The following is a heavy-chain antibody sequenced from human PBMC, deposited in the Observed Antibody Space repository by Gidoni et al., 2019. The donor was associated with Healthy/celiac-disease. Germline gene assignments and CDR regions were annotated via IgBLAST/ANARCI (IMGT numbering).Heavy chain of an antibody. J-gene: IGHJ4*02. CDR1: GFTFSSYA. V-gene: IGHV3-23*01. Sequence: EVQLLESGGGLVQPGGSLRLPCAASGFTFSSYAMSWVRQAPGRGLEWVSAISGSGGSTYYADSGKGRFTISRDNSKNTLYLQMNSLRAEDTAVYYCAKDLSIAAGWEPVGWGQGTLVTVSS. CDR2: ISGSGGST. D-gene: IGHD6-13*01. CDR3: AKDLSIAAGWEPVG.